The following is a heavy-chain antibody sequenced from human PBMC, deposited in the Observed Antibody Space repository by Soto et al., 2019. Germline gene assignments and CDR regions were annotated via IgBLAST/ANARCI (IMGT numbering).Heavy chain of an antibody. V-gene: IGHV3-9*01. D-gene: IGHD6-13*01. CDR3: AKGLSIAAIDY. J-gene: IGHJ4*02. CDR1: GFTFDDYA. Sequence: EVHLVESGGGLVQPGRSLRLSCTGSGFTFDDYALHWVRQAPGKGLEWVSGITWNSDRVDYADFVMGRFTISRDNAGNSLYLQMDSLRPEDTALYFCAKGLSIAAIDYWGQGTLVTVSS. CDR2: ITWNSDRV.